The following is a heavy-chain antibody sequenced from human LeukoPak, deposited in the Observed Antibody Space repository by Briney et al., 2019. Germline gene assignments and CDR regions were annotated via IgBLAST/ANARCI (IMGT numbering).Heavy chain of an antibody. J-gene: IGHJ3*02. CDR2: ISAYNGNT. V-gene: IGHV1-18*01. CDR1: GYTFTSYG. D-gene: IGHD3-3*01. CDR3: ARSRSYYDFWSGSDDAFDI. Sequence: GALVKVSCKASGYTFTSYGISWVRQAPGQGLEWMGWISAYNGNTNYAQKLQGRVTMTTDTSTSTAYMELRGLRSDDTAVYYCARSRSYYDFWSGSDDAFDIWGQGTMVTVSS.